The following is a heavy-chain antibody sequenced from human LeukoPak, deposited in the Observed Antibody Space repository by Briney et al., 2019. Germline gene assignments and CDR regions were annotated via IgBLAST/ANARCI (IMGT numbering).Heavy chain of an antibody. D-gene: IGHD6-19*01. CDR2: INPNSGGT. J-gene: IGHJ3*01. V-gene: IGHV1-2*02. Sequence: ASMKVSCNASGYTFSGYYIHWVRQHPPQGLEGMGGINPNSGGTNYAQKFQGRVTMTRDTSITTAYMELSSLSAEDTAVYYCARDVYSSGWTPWGQGTMVTVSS. CDR3: ARDVYSSGWTP. CDR1: GYTFSGYY.